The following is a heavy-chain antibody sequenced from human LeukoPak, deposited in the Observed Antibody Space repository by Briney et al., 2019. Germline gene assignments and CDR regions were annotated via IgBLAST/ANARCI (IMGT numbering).Heavy chain of an antibody. Sequence: ASVKVSCKASGYTFTSYDINWVRQATGQGLEWMGWMNPNSGNTGYAQKFQGRVTMTRNTSISTAYMELSSLRSEDTAVYYCARFAGAYYGMEVWGQGTTVTVS. J-gene: IGHJ6*02. V-gene: IGHV1-8*01. CDR1: GYTFTSYD. CDR2: MNPNSGNT. CDR3: ARFAGAYYGMEV. D-gene: IGHD3-10*01.